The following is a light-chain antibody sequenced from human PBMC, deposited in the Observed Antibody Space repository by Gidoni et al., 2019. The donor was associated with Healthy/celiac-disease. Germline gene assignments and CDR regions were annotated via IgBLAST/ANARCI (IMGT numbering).Light chain of an antibody. CDR2: AAS. CDR3: QQSYSTLSIT. CDR1: PRISSY. V-gene: IGKV1-39*01. Sequence: DIHMTPSPSSLSASVGDRVTITCRASPRISSYLNWYQQKPGKAPTRLIYAASSLQSGVPSRFSGSGSGTDFTLTISSLQPEDFATYYCQQSYSTLSITFXXXTRLEIK. J-gene: IGKJ5*01.